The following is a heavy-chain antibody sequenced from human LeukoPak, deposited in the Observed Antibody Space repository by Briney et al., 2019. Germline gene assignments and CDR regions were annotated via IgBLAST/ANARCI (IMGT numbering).Heavy chain of an antibody. CDR2: INHSGST. J-gene: IGHJ3*02. CDR1: GGSFSGYY. CDR3: ARRRNDAFDI. Sequence: SETLSLTCAVYGGSFSGYYWSWIRQPPGKGLEWIGEINHSGSTNYNPSLKSRVTISVDTSKNQFSLKLSSVTAADTAVYYCARRRNDAFDIWGQGTMVTVSS. V-gene: IGHV4-34*01.